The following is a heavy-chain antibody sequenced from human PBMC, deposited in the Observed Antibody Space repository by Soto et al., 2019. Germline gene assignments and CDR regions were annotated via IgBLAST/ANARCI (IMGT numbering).Heavy chain of an antibody. J-gene: IGHJ6*03. CDR3: ARDFPPRLTTVTTDYMDV. Sequence: GESLKISCAASGFTVSSNYMSWVRQAPGKGLEWVSVIYSGGSTYYADSVKGRFTISRDNSKNTLYLQMNSLRAEDTAVYYCARDFPPRLTTVTTDYMDVWGKGTTVTVSS. V-gene: IGHV3-66*01. D-gene: IGHD4-17*01. CDR2: IYSGGST. CDR1: GFTVSSNY.